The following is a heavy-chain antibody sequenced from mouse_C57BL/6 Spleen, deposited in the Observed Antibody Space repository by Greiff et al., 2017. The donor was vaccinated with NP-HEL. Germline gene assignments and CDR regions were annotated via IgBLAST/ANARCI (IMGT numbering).Heavy chain of an antibody. D-gene: IGHD1-1*01. V-gene: IGHV1-74*01. CDR1: GYTFTSYW. J-gene: IGHJ4*01. CDR3: AIPVVARGYAMDY. Sequence: VQLQQPGAELVKPGASVKVSCKASGYTFTSYWMPWVKQRPGQGLEWIGRIHPSDSDTNYNQKFKGKATLTVDKASSTAYMQLSSLTSEDSAVYYCAIPVVARGYAMDYWGQGTSVTVSS. CDR2: IHPSDSDT.